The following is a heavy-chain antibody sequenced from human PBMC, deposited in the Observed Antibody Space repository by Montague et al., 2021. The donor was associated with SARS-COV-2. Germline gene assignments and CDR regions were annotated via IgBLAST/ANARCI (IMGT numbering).Heavy chain of an antibody. CDR3: AGRDGYKQTMDY. D-gene: IGHD5-24*01. J-gene: IGHJ4*02. CDR1: GGSVSSGSYY. Sequence: SETLSLTCTVSGGSVSSGSYYWSWNRQLPGKGLVWIGYMYDSGITHFASRITHYNPSLRTRVSISVDRSVNQFSLSLSSVTAADTAVYYWAGRDGYKQTMDYWGQGTLVTVSS. V-gene: IGHV4-61*01. CDR2: MYDSGITHFASRIT.